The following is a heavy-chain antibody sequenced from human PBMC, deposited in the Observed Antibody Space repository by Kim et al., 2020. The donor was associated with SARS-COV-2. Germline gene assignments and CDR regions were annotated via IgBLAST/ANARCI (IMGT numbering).Heavy chain of an antibody. V-gene: IGHV1-46*01. Sequence: YAQKFQGRVTMTRDTSTSTVYMELSSLRSEDTAVYYCACGYSSSSLPFDYWGQGTLVTVSS. CDR3: ACGYSSSSLPFDY. J-gene: IGHJ4*02. D-gene: IGHD6-6*01.